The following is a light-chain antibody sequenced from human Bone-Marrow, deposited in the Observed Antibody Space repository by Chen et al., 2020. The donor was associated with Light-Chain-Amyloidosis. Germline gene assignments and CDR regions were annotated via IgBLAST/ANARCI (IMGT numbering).Light chain of an antibody. CDR1: SSDIGGNKY. J-gene: IGLJ3*02. CDR2: DVN. V-gene: IGLV2-14*01. CDR3: SSITDSTTWV. Sequence: QSALTQPASVSGSPGQSITISCTGSSSDIGGNKYVSWYQQYPGKAPKLMIYDVNNRPSGVSNRVSGSKSGSTASLTISGLQAEDEAAYYCSSITDSTTWVFGGGTKVTVL.